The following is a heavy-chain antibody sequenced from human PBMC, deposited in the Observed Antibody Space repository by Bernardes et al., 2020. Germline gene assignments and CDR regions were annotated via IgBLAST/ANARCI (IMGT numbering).Heavy chain of an antibody. CDR3: ARDFHAAGYAYYSDY. CDR1: EFTFSSYA. J-gene: IGHJ4*02. CDR2: IKGDGSDK. D-gene: IGHD3-16*01. Sequence: GGSLRLSCAASEFTFSSYAMHWVRQAPGEGLEWVANIKGDGSDKFYADSVKGRFTISRDNAKSSLYLQMSSLRAEDTAVYYCARDFHAAGYAYYSDYWGQGTLVTVSS. V-gene: IGHV3-7*03.